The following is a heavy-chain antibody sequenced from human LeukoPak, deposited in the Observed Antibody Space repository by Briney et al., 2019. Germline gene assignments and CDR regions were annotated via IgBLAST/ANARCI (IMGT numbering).Heavy chain of an antibody. CDR1: GFTFRNHA. CDR3: AKEGDIDLPSYFYYGVDV. D-gene: IGHD2-21*02. V-gene: IGHV3-23*01. CDR2: ISGGGGRT. Sequence: PGGSLRLSCAASGFTFRNHAMSWVRQAPGKGLEWVSGISGGGGRTYYAVSVKGPFTISRDNSKTTLHLQMNSLRVEDTAVYYCAKEGDIDLPSYFYYGVDVWGPGTTVTVSS. J-gene: IGHJ6*02.